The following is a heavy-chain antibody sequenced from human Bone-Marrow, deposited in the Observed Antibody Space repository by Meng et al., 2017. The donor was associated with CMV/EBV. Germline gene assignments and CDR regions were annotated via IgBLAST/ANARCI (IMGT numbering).Heavy chain of an antibody. CDR3: ARANDYVWGSYRFDP. CDR2: INPNSGGT. CDR1: GYTLTCYY. J-gene: IGHJ5*02. Sequence: SGYTLTCYYMHWVRQAPGQGLEWMGWINPNSGGTNYAQKCQGWVTMTRDTSISTAYMELSRLRSDDTAVYYCARANDYVWGSYRFDPWGQGTLVTVS. D-gene: IGHD3-16*02. V-gene: IGHV1-2*04.